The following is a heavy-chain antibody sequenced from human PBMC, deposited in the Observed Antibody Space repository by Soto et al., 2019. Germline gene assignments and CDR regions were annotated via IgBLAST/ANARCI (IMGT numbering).Heavy chain of an antibody. V-gene: IGHV3-9*01. CDR1: GFTFDDYA. J-gene: IGHJ6*02. Sequence: AGGSLRLSCAASGFTFDDYAMHWVRQAPGKGLEWVSGISWNSGSIGYADSVKGRFTISRDNAKNSLYLQMNSLRAEDTALYYCAKDYYYFGMDVWGQGATVTVSS. CDR2: ISWNSGSI. CDR3: AKDYYYFGMDV.